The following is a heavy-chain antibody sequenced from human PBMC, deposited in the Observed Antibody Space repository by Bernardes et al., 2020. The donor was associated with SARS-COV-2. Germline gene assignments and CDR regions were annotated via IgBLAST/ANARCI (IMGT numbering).Heavy chain of an antibody. V-gene: IGHV1-2*02. Sequence: ASVQVSCKASGYTFTGYYMHWLRQAPGQGLAGMGWINPNSGGTNYAQKFQGRVNMTRDTSISTAYMELSRLRSDDTAVYYCARTTMVRGVIAYWGQGTLVTVSS. CDR3: ARTTMVRGVIAY. CDR1: GYTFTGYY. J-gene: IGHJ4*02. D-gene: IGHD3-10*01. CDR2: INPNSGGT.